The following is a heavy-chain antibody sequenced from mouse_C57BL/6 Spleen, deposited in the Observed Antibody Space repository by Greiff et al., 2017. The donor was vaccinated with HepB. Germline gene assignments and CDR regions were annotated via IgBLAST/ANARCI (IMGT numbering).Heavy chain of an antibody. D-gene: IGHD2-4*01. Sequence: EVMLVESGGGLVKPGGSLKLSCAASGFTFSDYGMHWVRQAPEKGLEWVAYISSGSSTIYYADTVKGRFTISRANAKNTLFLQMTSLRSEDTAMYYCARQIYDYETYWYFDVWGTGTTVTGSS. CDR2: ISSGSSTI. CDR3: ARQIYDYETYWYFDV. V-gene: IGHV5-17*01. J-gene: IGHJ1*03. CDR1: GFTFSDYG.